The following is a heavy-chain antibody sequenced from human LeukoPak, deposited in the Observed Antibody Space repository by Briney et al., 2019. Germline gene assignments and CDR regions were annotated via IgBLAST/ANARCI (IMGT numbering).Heavy chain of an antibody. D-gene: IGHD6-19*01. CDR2: IYYSGST. Sequence: PSETLSLTCTVSGGSISSSSYYWGWIRQPPGKGLEWIGSIYYSGSTYYNPSLKSRVTISVDTSKNQFSLKLSSVTAADTAVYYCARHNGWYAGDAFDIWGQGTIVTVSS. J-gene: IGHJ3*02. V-gene: IGHV4-39*01. CDR1: GGSISSSSYY. CDR3: ARHNGWYAGDAFDI.